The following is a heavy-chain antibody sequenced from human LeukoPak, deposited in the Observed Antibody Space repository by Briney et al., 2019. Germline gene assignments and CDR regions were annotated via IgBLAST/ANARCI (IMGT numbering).Heavy chain of an antibody. CDR1: GDSISSYY. CDR2: IYYSGST. CDR3: ASGDYYYDSSGHAFDI. D-gene: IGHD3-22*01. Sequence: SQALSLTCTVSGDSISSYYWSWIRQPPGKGLEWNGYIYYSGSTNYNPSLKSRVTISVDTSKNQFSLKLSSVTAADTAVYYCASGDYYYDSSGHAFDIWGQGTMVTVSS. V-gene: IGHV4-59*01. J-gene: IGHJ3*02.